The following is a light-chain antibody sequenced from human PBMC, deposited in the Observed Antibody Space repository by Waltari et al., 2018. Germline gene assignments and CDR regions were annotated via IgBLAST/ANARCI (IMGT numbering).Light chain of an antibody. CDR1: QSISTW. CDR3: QQYHTYIT. Sequence: DIHMTQSPSTLSASVGDRVTIPCRAGQSISTWLAWYQQKPGRAPKLLIYMASRLEGEVPSRFSGSGSGTEFTLTISSLQPDDFATYYCQQYHTYITVGQGTKLEIK. J-gene: IGKJ2*01. V-gene: IGKV1-5*03. CDR2: MAS.